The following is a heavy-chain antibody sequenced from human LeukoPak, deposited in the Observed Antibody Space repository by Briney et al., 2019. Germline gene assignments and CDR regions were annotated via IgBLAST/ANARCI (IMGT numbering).Heavy chain of an antibody. CDR1: GFAFSGYG. J-gene: IGHJ3*02. V-gene: IGHV3-21*01. CDR2: ISSSSGYI. D-gene: IGHD3-22*01. CDR3: ARIKESDYYDSSGYPLPGAFDI. Sequence: NAGGSLRLSCAASGFAFSGYGINWVRQAPGKGLEWVSFISSSSGYIYYADSVKGRFTISRDNAKNSLYLQMNSLRAEDTAVYYCARIKESDYYDSSGYPLPGAFDIWGQGTMVTVSS.